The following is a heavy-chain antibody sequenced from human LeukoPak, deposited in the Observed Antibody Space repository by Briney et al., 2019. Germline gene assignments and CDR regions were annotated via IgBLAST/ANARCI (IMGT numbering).Heavy chain of an antibody. D-gene: IGHD3-22*01. CDR3: ARDYYDSSGYYLDY. CDR1: GGSISSYY. Sequence: SETLSLTCTVSGGSISSYYWSWIRHPPGKGREWMGYIYYSVSTNYNPSLKSRVTISVYTSKSQFSLKLSSVTAADTAVYYCARDYYDSSGYYLDYWGQGTLVTVSS. J-gene: IGHJ4*02. CDR2: IYYSVST. V-gene: IGHV4-59*01.